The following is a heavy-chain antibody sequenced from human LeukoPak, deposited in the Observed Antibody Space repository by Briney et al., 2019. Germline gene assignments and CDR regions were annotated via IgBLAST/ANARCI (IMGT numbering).Heavy chain of an antibody. CDR1: DGAISIYY. CDR2: IYNSGSST. V-gene: IGHV4-59*01. CDR3: VRDRELTY. J-gene: IGHJ4*02. Sequence: SETLSLTCTVSDGAISIYYWNWIRQPPGKGLEWIGYIYNSGSSTIYNPSLQSRVTISVDMSKNQFSLRLSSVTAADTAVYFCVRDRELTYWGQGILVTVSS. D-gene: IGHD3-10*01.